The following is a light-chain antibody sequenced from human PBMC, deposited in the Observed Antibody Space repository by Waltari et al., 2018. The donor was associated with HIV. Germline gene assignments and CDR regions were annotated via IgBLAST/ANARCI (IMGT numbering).Light chain of an antibody. V-gene: IGLV2-8*01. CDR1: SSDLGVFNS. J-gene: IGLJ2*01. Sequence: QSALTQPPSASGSPGQSVTISCTRASSDLGVFNSVSWYQQRPGKAPKIIISEVSKPSSGVPNRFSGSTSGNTASLTVSGLQADDEAEYFCSFYGGSNILVFGGGTKLTVL. CDR2: EVS. CDR3: SFYGGSNILV.